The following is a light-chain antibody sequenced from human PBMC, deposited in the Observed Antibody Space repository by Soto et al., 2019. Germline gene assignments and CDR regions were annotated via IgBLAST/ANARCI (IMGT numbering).Light chain of an antibody. V-gene: IGLV1-47*02. Sequence: QSVLTQPPSASETPGQRGTISCSGSSSNLGNNNAYWYQHVPGTAPKLIIHHNTLRPSWVPDRFSGSKSGTSASLAISGLQSDDESDYYCAAWDDSLGAVVFGGGTKLTVL. CDR3: AAWDDSLGAVV. CDR1: SSNLGNNN. J-gene: IGLJ2*01. CDR2: HNT.